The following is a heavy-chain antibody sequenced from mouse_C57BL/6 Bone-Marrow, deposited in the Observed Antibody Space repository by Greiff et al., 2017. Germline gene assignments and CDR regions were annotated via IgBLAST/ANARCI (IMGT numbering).Heavy chain of an antibody. J-gene: IGHJ2*01. V-gene: IGHV14-4*01. Sequence: EVQRVESGAELVRPGASVKLSCTASGFTINDDYMHWVKQRPEQGLEWIGWIDPENGDTEYASKFQGKATITADTSSNTAYLQLSSLTYEDTAVYYWTFITTVPGDYGGQGTTLTVSS. CDR3: TFITTVPGDY. CDR1: GFTINDDY. D-gene: IGHD1-1*01. CDR2: IDPENGDT.